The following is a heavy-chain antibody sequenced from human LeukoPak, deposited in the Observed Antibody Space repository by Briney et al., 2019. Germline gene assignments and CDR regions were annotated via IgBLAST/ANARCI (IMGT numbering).Heavy chain of an antibody. CDR3: ARYTYTFYLDY. V-gene: IGHV6-1*01. D-gene: IGHD2/OR15-2a*01. CDR1: GDSVSSTSAA. CDR2: TYFRSQWYS. Sequence: SQTLSLTCPLSGDSVSSTSAALNWIRQSPSRGLEWLGRTYFRSQWYSDYAVSVRGRISINADTSKNQFSLQLNSVTPEDTAIYFCARYTYTFYLDYWGQGTVVTVSS. J-gene: IGHJ4*02.